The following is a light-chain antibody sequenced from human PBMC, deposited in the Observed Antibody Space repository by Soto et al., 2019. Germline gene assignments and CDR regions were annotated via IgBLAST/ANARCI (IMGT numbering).Light chain of an antibody. CDR1: QSVSSN. V-gene: IGKV3-15*01. CDR3: QQYNNWLGIT. CDR2: GAS. Sequence: EIVMTQSPATLSVSPGEIATLSCRASQSVSSNLAWYQQKPGQAPRLXXXGASTRATGIPASFSGSGSGTEFTLTISSLQYEDFAVYYCQQYNNWLGITFGQGTRLEIK. J-gene: IGKJ5*01.